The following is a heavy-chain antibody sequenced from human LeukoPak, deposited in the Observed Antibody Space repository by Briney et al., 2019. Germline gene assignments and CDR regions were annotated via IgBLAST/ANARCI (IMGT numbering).Heavy chain of an antibody. CDR2: IIPIFGTA. D-gene: IGHD2-21*01. J-gene: IGHJ4*02. CDR1: GGTFSSYA. V-gene: IGHV1-69*05. Sequence: VASVKVSCKASGGTFSSYAISWVRQAPGQGLEWMGRIIPIFGTANYAQKFQGRVTITTDESTSTAYMELSSLRSEDPAVYYCAREYCGGECYSDRVFDYWGQGTLVNVSS. CDR3: AREYCGGECYSDRVFDY.